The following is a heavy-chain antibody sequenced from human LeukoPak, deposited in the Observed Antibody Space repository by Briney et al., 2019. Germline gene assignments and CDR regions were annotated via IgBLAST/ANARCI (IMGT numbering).Heavy chain of an antibody. CDR1: GGTFISYA. D-gene: IGHD3-3*01. CDR3: ARDPITIFGVVIMHGMDV. Sequence: SVTVSCKASGGTFISYAIRWVRQAPGQGLEWMGRIIPILGIANYAQKFQGRVTITADKSTSTAYMELSSLRSEDTAVYYCARDPITIFGVVIMHGMDVWGQGTTVTVSS. CDR2: IIPILGIA. J-gene: IGHJ6*02. V-gene: IGHV1-69*04.